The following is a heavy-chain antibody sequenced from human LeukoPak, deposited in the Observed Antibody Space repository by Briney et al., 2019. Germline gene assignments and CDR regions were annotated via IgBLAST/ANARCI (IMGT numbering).Heavy chain of an antibody. D-gene: IGHD5-24*01. J-gene: IGHJ4*02. CDR1: GYTFTDYY. CDR3: ARGRNIEMTTMSGGSDY. V-gene: IGHV1-2*02. CDR2: LNPNSGDT. Sequence: ASVKVSCKASGYTFTDYYMHWVRQAPGQGLEWMAWLNPNSGDTNYAQKFQGRVSMTRDSSISTAYMDLSDLRSDDTAVYSCARGRNIEMTTMSGGSDYWGQGTLVTVSS.